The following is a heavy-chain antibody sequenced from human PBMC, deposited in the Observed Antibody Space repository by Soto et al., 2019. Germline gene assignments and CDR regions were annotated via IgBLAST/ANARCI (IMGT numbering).Heavy chain of an antibody. D-gene: IGHD3-10*01. J-gene: IGHJ4*02. V-gene: IGHV3-30-3*01. Sequence: QVQLVESGGGVVQPGRSLRLSCAASGFTFSMYVMHWVRQAPGKGLEWVAVMAYDGNREYYGDSVKGRFFVSRDNSKNTLYLQMXXXXPEDTAVYYCARVGXXXYGSWDXWXXGAXXTVXS. CDR1: GFTFSMYV. CDR2: MAYDGNRE. CDR3: ARVGXXXYGSWDX.